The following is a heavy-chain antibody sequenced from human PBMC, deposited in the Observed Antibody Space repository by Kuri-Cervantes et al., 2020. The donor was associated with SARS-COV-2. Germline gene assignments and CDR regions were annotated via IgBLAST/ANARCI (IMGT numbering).Heavy chain of an antibody. CDR3: GKGDYESKGGHYYYAMDV. CDR1: GFHLGTYP. V-gene: IGHV3-30-3*02. J-gene: IGHJ6*02. CDR2: ITYNGNTQ. Sequence: GESLKISCVAYGFHLGTYPMYWVRQAPGKGLEWVASITYNGNTQFYPDSMRGRFTVSRDNAKNTLYLQMNNLRAEDTAVYYCGKGDYESKGGHYYYAMDVWGQGTTVTVSS. D-gene: IGHD3-16*01.